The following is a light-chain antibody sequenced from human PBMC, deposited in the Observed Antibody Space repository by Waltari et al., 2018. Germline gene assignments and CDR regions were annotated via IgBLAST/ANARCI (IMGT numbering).Light chain of an antibody. Sequence: NVLTQSPGTLSLSPGERATLSCRASQSVSNNYLAWFQQPPGPAPRLLIYGASSRATGIPDRFSGSGSGTDFTLTISRLEPEDSAVYFCHLYGSARTFGGGTKVEIK. V-gene: IGKV3-20*01. J-gene: IGKJ4*01. CDR3: HLYGSART. CDR1: QSVSNNY. CDR2: GAS.